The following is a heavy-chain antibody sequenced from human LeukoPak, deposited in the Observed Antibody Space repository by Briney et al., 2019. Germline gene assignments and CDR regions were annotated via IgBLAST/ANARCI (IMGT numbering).Heavy chain of an antibody. CDR3: ARCYDISTYYCAGFDY. D-gene: IGHD3-22*01. CDR1: GASISSYY. J-gene: IGHJ4*02. CDR2: IHYSGST. V-gene: IGHV4-59*01. Sequence: SSETLSLTCTVSGASISSYYWSWIRQPPGKGLEWIGYIHYSGSTNYNPSLKSRVTISLDTSKNQFSLELSPVTAADTAMYYCARCYDISTYYCAGFDYWGQGTLVTVSS.